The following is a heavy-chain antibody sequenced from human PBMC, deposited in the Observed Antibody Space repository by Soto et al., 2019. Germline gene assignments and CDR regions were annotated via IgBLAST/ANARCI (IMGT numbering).Heavy chain of an antibody. CDR1: GFTFSSYA. Sequence: PGGSLRLSCAASGFTFSSYAMSWVRQAPGKGLEWVSAISGSGGSTYYADSVKGRFTISRDNSKNTLYLQMNSLRAEDTAVYYCAKEMGYDILTGYSWIAEFAHFDYWGQGTLVTVSS. V-gene: IGHV3-23*01. J-gene: IGHJ4*02. CDR2: ISGSGGST. CDR3: AKEMGYDILTGYSWIAEFAHFDY. D-gene: IGHD3-9*01.